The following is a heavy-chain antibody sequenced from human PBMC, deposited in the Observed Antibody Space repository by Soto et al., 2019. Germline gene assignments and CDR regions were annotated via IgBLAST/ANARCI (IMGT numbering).Heavy chain of an antibody. J-gene: IGHJ4*02. CDR1: GFTFDTYS. CDR2: ISYTETK. V-gene: IGHV3-48*01. CDR3: TRDPHALDF. Sequence: EVPLVESGGDLVQPGGSLKLSCAASGFTFDTYSMNWVRQVPGQGLEWVAYISYTETKHYADSVAGRFTISRDNAKKSLYLQMTSLRVEDTAVYFCTRDPHALDFWGPGTLVTVSS.